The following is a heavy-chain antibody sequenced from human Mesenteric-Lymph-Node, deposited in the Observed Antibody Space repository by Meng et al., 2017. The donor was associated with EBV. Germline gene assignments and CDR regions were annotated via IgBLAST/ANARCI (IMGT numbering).Heavy chain of an antibody. D-gene: IGHD4-23*01. CDR2: INHIGST. CDR3: ARSRRYGGLDYWYFDL. Sequence: QVQLQPWGVGRLKPAETLSLTCDVSGGSFSDDDWSWIRQPPGRGLEWIGEINHIGSTGNNPSLNSRVTISVDTSKNQCSGRLTSVTAANTAVYYCARSRRYGGLDYWYFDLWGRGTLVTVSS. J-gene: IGHJ2*01. V-gene: IGHV4-34*01. CDR1: GGSFSDDD.